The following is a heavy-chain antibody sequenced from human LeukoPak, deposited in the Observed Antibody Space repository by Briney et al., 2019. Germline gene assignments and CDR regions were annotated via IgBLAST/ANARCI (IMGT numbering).Heavy chain of an antibody. CDR1: GGSFRGYY. D-gene: IGHD3-3*01. J-gene: IGHJ4*02. V-gene: IGHV4-34*01. CDR3: ARSYDFWSGYYFGY. Sequence: SETLSLTCAVYGGSFRGYYWSWIRQPPGKGLEWIGEINHRGSTNYNPSFKSRVTISVDTSKNQFSLKLSSVTAADTAVYYCARSYDFWSGYYFGYWGQGTLVTVSS. CDR2: INHRGST.